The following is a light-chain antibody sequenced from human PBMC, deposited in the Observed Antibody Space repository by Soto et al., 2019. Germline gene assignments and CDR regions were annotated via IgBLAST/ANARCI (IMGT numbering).Light chain of an antibody. CDR1: QSVGNN. J-gene: IGKJ1*01. V-gene: IGKV3-15*01. CDR3: QQYNGCWT. Sequence: EIVMTQSPATLSVSPGERATLSCRASQSVGNNLAWFQKKPGQAPRLLIYGASTRATGIPARFSGSGSGTEFTLTISSLQSEDFAVYYCQQYNGCWTFGQGTRVEI. CDR2: GAS.